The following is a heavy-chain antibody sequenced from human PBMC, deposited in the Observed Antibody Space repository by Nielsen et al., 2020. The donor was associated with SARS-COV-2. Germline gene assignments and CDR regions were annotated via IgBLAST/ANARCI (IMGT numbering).Heavy chain of an antibody. Sequence: GESLKISCSASGFTFSSYAMHWVRQAPGKGLEYVSAISSNGGSTYYADSVKGRFTISRDNSKNTLYLQMSSLRADDTARYYCARGSGMGVWGQGTAVIVSS. V-gene: IGHV3-64D*06. CDR3: ARGSGMGV. D-gene: IGHD3-10*01. CDR2: ISSNGGST. J-gene: IGHJ6*02. CDR1: GFTFSSYA.